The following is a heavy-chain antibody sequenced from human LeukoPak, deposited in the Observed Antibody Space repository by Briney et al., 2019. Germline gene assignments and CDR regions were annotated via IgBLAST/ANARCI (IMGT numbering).Heavy chain of an antibody. CDR2: INAGNGNT. D-gene: IGHD3-3*01. CDR3: ARDWASCSDFWSGCGYNWFDP. Sequence: GASVKVSCKASGYTFTIYAMHWVRQAPGQRLEWMGWINAGNGNTKFSQKFQGRVTITRDTSASTAYMELSSLRSEDTAVYYCARDWASCSDFWSGCGYNWFDPWGQGTLVTVSS. J-gene: IGHJ5*02. V-gene: IGHV1-3*01. CDR1: GYTFTIYA.